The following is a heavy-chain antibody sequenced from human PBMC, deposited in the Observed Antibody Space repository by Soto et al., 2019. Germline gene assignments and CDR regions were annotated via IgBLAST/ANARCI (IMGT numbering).Heavy chain of an antibody. CDR2: ISDDGSNK. J-gene: IGHJ6*02. V-gene: IGHV3-30*18. CDR3: AKDSLWGQIAARPSYHYYGMDV. CDR1: GFTFSSYG. Sequence: QVQLVESGGGVVHPGRSLRLSCAASGFTFSSYGMHWVRQAPGKGLEWVAVISDDGSNKYYADSVKGRFTISRDTSKNTVDLQRNSLRAEDTAVYYCAKDSLWGQIAARPSYHYYGMDVWGQGTTVTVSS. D-gene: IGHD6-6*01.